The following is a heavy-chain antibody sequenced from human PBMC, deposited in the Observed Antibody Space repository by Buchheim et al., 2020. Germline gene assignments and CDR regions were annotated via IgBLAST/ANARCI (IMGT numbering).Heavy chain of an antibody. CDR3: ARGRDGSGSYSDY. D-gene: IGHD3-10*01. J-gene: IGHJ4*02. CDR2: IWYDGSNT. V-gene: IGHV3-33*01. Sequence: QVQLVESGGGVVQPGGSLRLSCAASGFTFSSYCMHWVRQAPGKGLEWVAVIWYDGSNTYYADSVKGRFTISRDNSKNTLYLQMNSLRAEDTAVYYCARGRDGSGSYSDYWGQGTL. CDR1: GFTFSSYC.